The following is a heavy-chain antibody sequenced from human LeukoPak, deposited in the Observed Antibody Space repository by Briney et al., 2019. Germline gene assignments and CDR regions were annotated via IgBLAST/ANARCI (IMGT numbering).Heavy chain of an antibody. CDR3: AKDVRSSGYNGIDF. D-gene: IGHD3-22*01. Sequence: AGGSLRLSCAASGFTFNNFAMSWVRQAPGKGLEWVAGISGSGGTTYYADSVKGRFTISRDNSKNTLYLQMNSLRAEDTAGHYCAKDVRSSGYNGIDFWGQGTLVTVSS. CDR1: GFTFNNFA. CDR2: ISGSGGTT. V-gene: IGHV3-23*01. J-gene: IGHJ4*02.